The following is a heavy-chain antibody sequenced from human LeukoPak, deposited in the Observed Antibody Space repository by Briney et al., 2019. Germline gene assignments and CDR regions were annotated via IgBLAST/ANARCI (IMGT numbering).Heavy chain of an antibody. CDR1: GFIFTDYY. CDR2: ISPSGTVI. V-gene: IGHV3-11*01. J-gene: IGHJ4*02. CDR3: ARDYNC. Sequence: GGSLRLSCSASGFIFTDYYMSWIRQAPGKGLERVSYISPSGTVIYNGDSVKGRFTISRDNAKKSLYLQMNSLRAEDTAVYYCARDYNCWGQGILVTVSS. D-gene: IGHD3-10*01.